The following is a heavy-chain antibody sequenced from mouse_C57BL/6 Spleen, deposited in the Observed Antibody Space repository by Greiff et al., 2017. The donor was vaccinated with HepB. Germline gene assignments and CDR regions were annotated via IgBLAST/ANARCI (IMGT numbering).Heavy chain of an antibody. J-gene: IGHJ2*01. CDR2: INPETGGT. D-gene: IGHD1-1*01. Sequence: QVQLQQSGPELVRPGASVTMSCKASGYTFTDYEMHWVKQTPVNGLEWIGAINPETGGTSYNQKFKGKAILTVDKSSSTAYMELHSLTSEDSAVYSGTCSRYYDSDFYDWGKGTTVTVSS. CDR1: GYTFTDYE. CDR3: TCSRYYDSDFYD. V-gene: IGHV1-15*01.